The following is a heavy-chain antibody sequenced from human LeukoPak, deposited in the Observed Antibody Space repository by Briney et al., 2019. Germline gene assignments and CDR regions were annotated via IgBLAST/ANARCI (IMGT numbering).Heavy chain of an antibody. V-gene: IGHV3-33*01. J-gene: IGHJ6*02. D-gene: IGHD3-22*01. Sequence: GGSLRLSCEASGFTFSSYAMHWVRQTRGKGLEWVAVIWYDGSNKYYVDSVKGRFTISRDNSKNTLYLQMNSLRAEDTAMYYCARGPIVVTYYYYGMDVWGQGTTVTVSS. CDR2: IWYDGSNK. CDR3: ARGPIVVTYYYYGMDV. CDR1: GFTFSSYA.